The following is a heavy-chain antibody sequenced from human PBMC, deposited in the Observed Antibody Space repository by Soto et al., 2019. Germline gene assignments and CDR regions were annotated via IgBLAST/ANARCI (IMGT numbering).Heavy chain of an antibody. CDR2: INHSGST. J-gene: IGHJ5*02. CDR1: GGSFSGYY. V-gene: IGHV4-34*01. D-gene: IGHD6-13*01. CDR3: ASASSSWYVRWFDP. Sequence: SETLSLTCAVYGGSFSGYYWSWIRQPPGKGLEWIGEINHSGSTNYNPSLKSRVTISVDTSKNQFSLKLSSVTAADTAAYYCASASSSWYVRWFDPWGQGTLVTVSS.